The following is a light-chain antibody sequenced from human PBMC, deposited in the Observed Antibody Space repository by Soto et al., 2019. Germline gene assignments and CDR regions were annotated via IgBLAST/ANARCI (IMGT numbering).Light chain of an antibody. CDR1: QSVSSSY. CDR2: GAS. V-gene: IGKV3-20*01. Sequence: EIVLTQSPGTLSLSPGERATLSCRASQSVSSSYLAWYQQKPGQAPRLLIYGASSRATGIPDRFSGSGSGKAFTLTISRLEPEDFAVYFCQQYGSSPITVGQGTRLEIK. J-gene: IGKJ5*01. CDR3: QQYGSSPIT.